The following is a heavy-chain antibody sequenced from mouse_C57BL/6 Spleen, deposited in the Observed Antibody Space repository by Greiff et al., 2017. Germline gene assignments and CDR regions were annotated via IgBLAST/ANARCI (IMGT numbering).Heavy chain of an antibody. V-gene: IGHV5-9*01. CDR1: GFTFSSYT. J-gene: IGHJ2*01. CDR2: ISGGGGNT. D-gene: IGHD1-1*01. Sequence: EVMLVESGGGLVKPGGSLKLSCAASGFTFSSYTMSWVRQTPEKRLEWVATISGGGGNTYYPDSVKGRFTISRDNAKNTLYLQMSSLRSEDTALYYCASSITTVVADYWGQGTTLTVSS. CDR3: ASSITTVVADY.